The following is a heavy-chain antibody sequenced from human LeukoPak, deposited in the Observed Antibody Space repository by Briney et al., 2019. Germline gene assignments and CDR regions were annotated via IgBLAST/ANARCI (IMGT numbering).Heavy chain of an antibody. CDR1: GFSFSTRGVG. J-gene: IGHJ5*02. Sequence: SGPTLVXPTQTLTLTCTFSGFSFSTRGVGVGWIRQPPGKALEWLALLSWNDDKYYSPSLRSRLTITRDTSKNQVVLTMTKMDPVDTATYYCAHRPASGIAALWWFDPWGQGTLVTVSS. D-gene: IGHD6-25*01. CDR2: LSWNDDK. CDR3: AHRPASGIAALWWFDP. V-gene: IGHV2-5*01.